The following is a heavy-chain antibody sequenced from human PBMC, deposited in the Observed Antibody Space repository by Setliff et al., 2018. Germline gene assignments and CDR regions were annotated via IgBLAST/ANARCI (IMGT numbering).Heavy chain of an antibody. CDR2: INTYTGNP. CDR3: ARGPLHYDFWSGYYAY. Sequence: ASVKVSCKASGYTFTTYTMNWVRRAPGQGLEWMGWINTYTGNPTYAQGFTGRFVFSLDTSVSTAYLQISSLKAEDTAVYYCARGPLHYDFWSGYYAYWGQGTLVTVSS. D-gene: IGHD3-3*01. J-gene: IGHJ4*02. CDR1: GYTFTTYT. V-gene: IGHV7-4-1*02.